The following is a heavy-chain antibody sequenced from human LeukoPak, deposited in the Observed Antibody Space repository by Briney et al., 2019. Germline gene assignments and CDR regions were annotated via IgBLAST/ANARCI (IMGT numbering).Heavy chain of an antibody. CDR3: AKEGDTALVTGYFDL. D-gene: IGHD5-18*01. V-gene: IGHV1-69*13. CDR2: IIPIFGTA. Sequence: SVKVSCKASGGTFGSYVISWVRQAPGQGLEWMGGIIPIFGTAHYAQKFQGRLTITADESTSTVYMEMSSLRSEDTATDYCAKEGDTALVTGYFDLWGRGTLVTVSS. CDR1: GGTFGSYV. J-gene: IGHJ2*01.